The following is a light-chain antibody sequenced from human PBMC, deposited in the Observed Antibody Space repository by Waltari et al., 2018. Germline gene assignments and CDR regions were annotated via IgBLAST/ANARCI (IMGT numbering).Light chain of an antibody. CDR2: EIN. J-gene: IGLJ2*01. CDR3: CSYVTGGTLV. V-gene: IGLV2-23*02. Sequence: WYQKNPGNAPLRIIYEINRPPSGISNRFSVSKSGNTASLTISGLQAEDEADYYCCSYVTGGTLVFGGGTRLTVL.